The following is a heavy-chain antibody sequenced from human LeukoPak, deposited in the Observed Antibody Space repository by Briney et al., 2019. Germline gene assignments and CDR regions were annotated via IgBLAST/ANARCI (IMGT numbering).Heavy chain of an antibody. Sequence: GSLRLSCAASGFTFSKYWMLWVRQAPGKGLESVSRINTDGTVTTYADSVKGRFTVSRDNADNTMFLRMNSVRDEDTAVYYCATKQWLAPPPDSWGQGTPVTVSS. CDR1: GFTFSKYW. J-gene: IGHJ4*02. CDR2: INTDGTVT. V-gene: IGHV3-74*01. D-gene: IGHD6-19*01. CDR3: ATKQWLAPPPDS.